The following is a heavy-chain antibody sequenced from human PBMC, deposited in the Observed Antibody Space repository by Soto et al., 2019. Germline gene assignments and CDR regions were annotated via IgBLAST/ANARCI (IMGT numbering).Heavy chain of an antibody. CDR1: GGSISGSSFH. CDR2: LFYSGAT. D-gene: IGHD1-26*01. V-gene: IGHV4-39*01. J-gene: IGHJ4*02. CDR3: ARQAYSASYSALY. Sequence: QLQLQESGPGLVKPSETLSLTCTVSGGSISGSSFHWGWIRQPPGKGLEWIGSLFYSGATYYNPSLNSRVTISIDTSKNQFSLKLTSVPVADTAFYRCARQAYSASYSALYWGPGTLVTDSS.